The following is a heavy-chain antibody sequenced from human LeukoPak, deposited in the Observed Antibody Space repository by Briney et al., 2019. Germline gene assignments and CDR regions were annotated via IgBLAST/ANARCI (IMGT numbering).Heavy chain of an antibody. D-gene: IGHD1-1*01. V-gene: IGHV3-23*01. CDR2: ISGSGGST. J-gene: IGHJ6*03. CDR1: GFTFSSYA. Sequence: PGGSLRLSCAASGFTFSSYAMSWVRQAPGKGLEWVSAISGSGGSTYYADSVKGRFTISRDNSKNTLYLQMNSLRAEDTAVYYCAKDLEAWTYYYYYMDVWGKGTTVTISS. CDR3: AKDLEAWTYYYYYMDV.